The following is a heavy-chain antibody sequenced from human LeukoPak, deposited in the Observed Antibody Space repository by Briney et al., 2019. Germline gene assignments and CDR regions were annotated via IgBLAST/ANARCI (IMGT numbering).Heavy chain of an antibody. V-gene: IGHV4-34*01. Sequence: SETLSLTCAVYGGSFSGYYWTWIRQPPGRGLEWIGEINHSGSTNYNPSLKSRVTISVDTSKSQFSLKLNSVTAADTAMYYCARGRDPYWGQGTLVTVSS. CDR1: GGSFSGYY. D-gene: IGHD5-24*01. CDR3: ARGRDPY. CDR2: INHSGST. J-gene: IGHJ4*02.